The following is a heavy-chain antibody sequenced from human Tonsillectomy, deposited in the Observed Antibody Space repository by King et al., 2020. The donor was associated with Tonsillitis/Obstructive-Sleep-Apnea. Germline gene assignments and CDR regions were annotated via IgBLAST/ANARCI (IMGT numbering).Heavy chain of an antibody. V-gene: IGHV3-30*01. CDR1: GFTFSSYS. CDR2: IAYDGSNK. Sequence: VQLVESGGGVVQPGRSLRLSCAASGFTFSSYSMHWVRQAPGKGLEWVTVIAYDGSNKYYAYSGKGRFTISRDNSKNTLYLQINSLRAEDTAVYYCARDRVITMVQGVTLPPGYWGQGTLVTVSS. CDR3: ARDRVITMVQGVTLPPGY. J-gene: IGHJ4*02. D-gene: IGHD3-10*01.